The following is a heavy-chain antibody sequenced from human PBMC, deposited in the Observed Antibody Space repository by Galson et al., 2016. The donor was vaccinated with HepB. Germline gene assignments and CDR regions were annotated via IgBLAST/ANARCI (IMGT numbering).Heavy chain of an antibody. J-gene: IGHJ4*02. D-gene: IGHD5-18*01. CDR3: ARQLAGYSFGDY. CDR2: IYPGDSHT. CDR1: GYSFTSYW. V-gene: IGHV5-51*01. Sequence: QSGAEVKKPGESLKISCKGSGYSFTSYWIGWVRQMPGKGLEWMGIIYPGDSHTKYSPSFQGQVNTSADKSISTAYLQWNSLKASDTAMYYCARQLAGYSFGDYWGQGTLVTVSS.